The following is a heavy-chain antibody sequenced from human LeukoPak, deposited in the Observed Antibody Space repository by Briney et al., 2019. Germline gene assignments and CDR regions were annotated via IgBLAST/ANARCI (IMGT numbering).Heavy chain of an antibody. J-gene: IGHJ4*02. CDR2: IIPIFGIA. V-gene: IGHV1-69*04. CDR1: GGTFSSYA. Sequence: GASVKVSCKASGGTFSSYAVSWVRQAPGQGLEWMGRIIPIFGIANYAQKFQGRVTITADKSTSTAYMELSSLRSEDTAVYYCARVNMVRGGDFDYWGQGTLVTVSS. CDR3: ARVNMVRGGDFDY. D-gene: IGHD3-10*01.